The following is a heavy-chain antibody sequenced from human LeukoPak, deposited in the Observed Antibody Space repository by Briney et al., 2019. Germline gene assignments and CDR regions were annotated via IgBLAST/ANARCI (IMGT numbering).Heavy chain of an antibody. CDR1: GGSISSYY. V-gene: IGHV4-59*01. CDR3: ARRVLRFHDDAFDI. D-gene: IGHD3-3*01. J-gene: IGHJ3*02. Sequence: PSETLSLTCTVSGGSISSYYWSWIRQPPGKGLEWIGYIYYSGSTNYNPSLKSRVTISVDTSKNQFSLKLSSVTAADTAVYYCARRVLRFHDDAFDIWGQGTMVTVSS. CDR2: IYYSGST.